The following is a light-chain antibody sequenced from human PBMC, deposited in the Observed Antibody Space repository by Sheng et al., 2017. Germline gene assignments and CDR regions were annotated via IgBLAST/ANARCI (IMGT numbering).Light chain of an antibody. J-gene: IGKJ1*01. CDR1: QTVNSVY. CDR3: QQYLGSPRT. Sequence: DNLLTQSPGTLSLFPGDRATLSCRASQTVNSVYLAWYQQKPGQSPRLLISGASNRATGVPDRFSGSGSGTDFTLTISRLEPEDSAVYYCQQYLGSPRTFGQGTKVEI. V-gene: IGKV3-20*01. CDR2: GAS.